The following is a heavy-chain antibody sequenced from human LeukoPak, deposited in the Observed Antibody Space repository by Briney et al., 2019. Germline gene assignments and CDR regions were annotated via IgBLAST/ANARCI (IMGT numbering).Heavy chain of an antibody. V-gene: IGHV1-8*01. J-gene: IGHJ6*03. CDR1: GYTFTSYD. Sequence: GASVKVSCKASGYTFTSYDINWVRQATGQGLEWMGWMNPNSGNTGYAQKFQGRVTMTRNTSISTAYMELSSLRSEDPAVYYCATGGPLYYDILTGYYTVYYYYSMDVWGKGTTVTVSS. CDR2: MNPNSGNT. D-gene: IGHD3-9*01. CDR3: ATGGPLYYDILTGYYTVYYYYSMDV.